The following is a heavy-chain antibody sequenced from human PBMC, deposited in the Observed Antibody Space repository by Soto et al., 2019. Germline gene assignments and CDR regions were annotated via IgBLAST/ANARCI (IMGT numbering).Heavy chain of an antibody. CDR1: GDSINTYY. CDR3: ARAPYYDILTGYYDRDYYYGMDV. CDR2: IYYSGST. D-gene: IGHD3-9*01. J-gene: IGHJ6*02. V-gene: IGHV4-59*01. Sequence: SETLSLTCTVSGDSINTYYWTWIRQSPGKGLEWIGYIYYSGSTNYNPSLKSRVTISVDTSKNQFSLKLNSVTAADTAVYYCARAPYYDILTGYYDRDYYYGMDVWGQGTTVT.